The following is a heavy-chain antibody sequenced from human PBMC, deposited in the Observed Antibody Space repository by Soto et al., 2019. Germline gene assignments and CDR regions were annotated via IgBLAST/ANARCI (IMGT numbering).Heavy chain of an antibody. V-gene: IGHV1-2*02. CDR3: AREASAAMPDY. CDR1: GYTFIDYY. D-gene: IGHD2-2*01. CDR2: ISPRSGGT. Sequence: GASVKVSCKASGYTFIDYYMHWVRQVPGQGFEWMGRISPRSGGTNYAQKFQGRVTMTWDTSLNTAYMELSSLISEDTAVYYCAREASAAMPDYWGQGTLVTVSS. J-gene: IGHJ4*02.